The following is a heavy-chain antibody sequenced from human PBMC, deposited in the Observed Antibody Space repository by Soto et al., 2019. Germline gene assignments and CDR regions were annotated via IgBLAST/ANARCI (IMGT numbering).Heavy chain of an antibody. CDR3: ARGDIVVVVAATRGYYYYGMDV. CDR2: INHSGST. Sequence: QVQLQQWGAGLLKPSETLSLTCAVYGGSFSGYYWSWIRQPPGKGLEWIGEINHSGSTNYNPSLKSRVTISVDTSKNQFSLKLSSVTAADTAVYYCARGDIVVVVAATRGYYYYGMDVWGQGTTVTVSS. CDR1: GGSFSGYY. D-gene: IGHD2-15*01. J-gene: IGHJ6*02. V-gene: IGHV4-34*01.